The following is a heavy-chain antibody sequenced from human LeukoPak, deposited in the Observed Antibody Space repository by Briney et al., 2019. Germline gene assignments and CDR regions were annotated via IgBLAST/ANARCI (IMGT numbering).Heavy chain of an antibody. CDR1: GYTFTSYA. J-gene: IGHJ4*02. D-gene: IGHD3-22*01. Sequence: ASVKVSCKASGYTFTSYARHWVRQAPGQKLEWMGWINAGNGNTKYSQKFQGRVTITRDTSASTAYMELSSLRSEDTAVYYCARGGSYYDSSGYYRPFDYWGQGTLVTVSS. V-gene: IGHV1-3*01. CDR3: ARGGSYYDSSGYYRPFDY. CDR2: INAGNGNT.